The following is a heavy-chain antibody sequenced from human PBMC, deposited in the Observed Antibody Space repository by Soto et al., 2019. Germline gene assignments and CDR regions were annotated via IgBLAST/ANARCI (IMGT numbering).Heavy chain of an antibody. Sequence: PGGSLRLSCAASGFTFDDYTMHWVRQAPGKGLEWVSLISWDGGSTYYADSVKGRFTISRGNSKNSLYLQMNSLRTEDTALYYCAKDKKMATTKYYYYYYGMDVWGQGTTVTVSS. V-gene: IGHV3-43*01. J-gene: IGHJ6*02. D-gene: IGHD1-1*01. CDR3: AKDKKMATTKYYYYYYGMDV. CDR2: ISWDGGST. CDR1: GFTFDDYT.